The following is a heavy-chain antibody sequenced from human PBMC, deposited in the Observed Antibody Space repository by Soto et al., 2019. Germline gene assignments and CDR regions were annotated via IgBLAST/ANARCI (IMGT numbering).Heavy chain of an antibody. D-gene: IGHD3-22*01. CDR3: ARSITDYYDSSGYYDDY. Sequence: PGGSLRLSCAASGFTFSSYAMSWVRQAPGKGLEWVSAISGSGGSTNYADSVKGRFTISRDNAKNSLYLQMNSLRAEDTAVYYCARSITDYYDSSGYYDDYWGQGTLVTVSS. J-gene: IGHJ4*02. V-gene: IGHV3-23*01. CDR2: ISGSGGST. CDR1: GFTFSSYA.